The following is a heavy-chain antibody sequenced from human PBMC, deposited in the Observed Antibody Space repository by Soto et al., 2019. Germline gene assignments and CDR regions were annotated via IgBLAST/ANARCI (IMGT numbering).Heavy chain of an antibody. D-gene: IGHD3-10*01. J-gene: IGHJ4*02. CDR1: GFTFSSYA. CDR3: AKRNYGSEFDY. CDR2: ISGSGGST. Sequence: EVQLLESGGGLVQPGGSLRLSCAASGFTFSSYAMNWVRQAPGKELEWVSVISGSGGSTYYADSVKGRFTISRDNSKNTLYLQMNSLRAEDTAVYYCAKRNYGSEFDYWGQGTLVTVSS. V-gene: IGHV3-23*01.